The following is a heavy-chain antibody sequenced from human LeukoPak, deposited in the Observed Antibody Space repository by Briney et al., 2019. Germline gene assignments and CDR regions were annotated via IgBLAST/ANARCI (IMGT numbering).Heavy chain of an antibody. J-gene: IGHJ4*02. CDR1: GFTFSSCN. Sequence: GGSLRLSCAASGFTFSSCNMNWVRQAPGKGLEWVSSITDSGTYIYYADSVKGRFTISRDNSKSTLYLQMDSLRAEDTAVYYCAKGPRAVEHSTHRFDYWGQGTLVTVSS. CDR3: AKGPRAVEHSTHRFDY. V-gene: IGHV3-21*04. CDR2: ITDSGTYI. D-gene: IGHD1/OR15-1a*01.